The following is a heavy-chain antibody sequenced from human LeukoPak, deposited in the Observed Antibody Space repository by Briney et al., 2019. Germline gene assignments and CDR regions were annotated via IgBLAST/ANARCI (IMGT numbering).Heavy chain of an antibody. CDR2: VYYSGST. V-gene: IGHV4-39*01. D-gene: IGHD2-2*01. Sequence: SETLSLTCTVSGGSVGSGTYYWSWIRQSPGKGLEWIGNVYYSGSTYYNPSLKSRVTISVDTSKNQFSLKLSSVTAADTAVYYCARLYIVVVPAARPGDAFDIWGQGTMVTVSS. CDR3: ARLYIVVVPAARPGDAFDI. CDR1: GGSVGSGTYY. J-gene: IGHJ3*02.